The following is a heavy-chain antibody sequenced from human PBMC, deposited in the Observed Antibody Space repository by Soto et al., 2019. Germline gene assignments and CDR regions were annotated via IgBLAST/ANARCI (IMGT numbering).Heavy chain of an antibody. J-gene: IGHJ6*02. CDR1: GGSISSGGYY. CDR3: ARDRNAVGSTYYDFWSGLGGYYYGMDV. CDR2: IYSSGST. V-gene: IGHV4-31*03. D-gene: IGHD3-3*01. Sequence: SETLSLTCTVSGGSISSGGYYWSWIRQHPGKGLEWIGYIYSSGSTYYNPSLKSRVTISVDTSKNQFSLKLSSVTAADTAVYYCARDRNAVGSTYYDFWSGLGGYYYGMDVWGQGTTVNVS.